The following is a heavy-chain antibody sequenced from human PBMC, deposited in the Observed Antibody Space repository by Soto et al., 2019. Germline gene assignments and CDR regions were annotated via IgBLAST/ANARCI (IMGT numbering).Heavy chain of an antibody. CDR1: GFTFSSYA. D-gene: IGHD5-12*01. J-gene: IGHJ6*02. Sequence: QPGGSLRLSCAASGFTFSSYAMSWVRQAPGKGLEWVSAISGSGGSTYYADSVKGRFTISRDNSKNTLYLQMNSLRAEDTAVYYCATDSGYDFRYYYYGMDVWGQGTTVTVSS. CDR3: ATDSGYDFRYYYYGMDV. V-gene: IGHV3-23*01. CDR2: ISGSGGST.